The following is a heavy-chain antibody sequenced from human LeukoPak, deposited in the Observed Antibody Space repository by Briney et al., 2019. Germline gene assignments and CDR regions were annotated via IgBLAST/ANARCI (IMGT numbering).Heavy chain of an antibody. CDR2: IYSGGST. Sequence: PGGSLRLSCAASGFTVSSNYMSWVRQAPGKGLEWVSVIYSGGSTYYADSVEGRFTISRDNSKNTLYLQMNSLRAEDTAVYYCARGGTVIPFDYWGQGTLVTVSS. CDR3: ARGGTVIPFDY. CDR1: GFTVSSNY. V-gene: IGHV3-66*01. D-gene: IGHD4-11*01. J-gene: IGHJ4*02.